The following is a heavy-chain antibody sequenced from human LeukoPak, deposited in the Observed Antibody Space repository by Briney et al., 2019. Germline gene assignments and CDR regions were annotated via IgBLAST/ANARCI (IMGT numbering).Heavy chain of an antibody. D-gene: IGHD5-24*01. CDR3: ARAVEFKDDAFDI. CDR1: GYTFTAYY. Sequence: ASVKVSCKPSGYTFTAYYMHWVRQAPGQGLEWMGWINPNSGGTNYAQKFQGRVTMTRDTSISTAYMELSRLRSDDTAVYYCARAVEFKDDAFDIWGQGTMVTVSS. CDR2: INPNSGGT. V-gene: IGHV1-2*02. J-gene: IGHJ3*02.